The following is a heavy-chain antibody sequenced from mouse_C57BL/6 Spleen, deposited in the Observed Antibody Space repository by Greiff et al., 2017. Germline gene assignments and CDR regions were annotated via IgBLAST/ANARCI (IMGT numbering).Heavy chain of an antibody. CDR3: AREKIKDSLFDY. J-gene: IGHJ2*01. Sequence: EVQRVESGGGLVKPGGSLKLSCAASGFTFSSYAMSWVRQTPEKRLEWVATISDGGSYTYYPDNVKGRFTISRDNAKNNLYLQMSHLKSEDTAMYYCAREKIKDSLFDYWGQGTTLTVSS. CDR1: GFTFSSYA. V-gene: IGHV5-4*01. D-gene: IGHD6-2*01. CDR2: ISDGGSYT.